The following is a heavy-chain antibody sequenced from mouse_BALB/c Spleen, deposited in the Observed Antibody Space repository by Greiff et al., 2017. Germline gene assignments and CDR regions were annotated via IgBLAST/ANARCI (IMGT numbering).Heavy chain of an antibody. CDR2: INPSNGGT. J-gene: IGHJ3*01. CDR1: GYTFTSYY. CDR3: TRSGFYYGTAWFAY. Sequence: QVQLQQSGAELVKPGASVKLSCKASGYTFTSYYMYWVKQRPGQGLEWIGEINPSNGGTNFNEKFKSKATLTVDKSSSTAYMQLSSLTSEDSAVYYCTRSGFYYGTAWFAYWGQGTLVTVSA. V-gene: IGHV1S81*02. D-gene: IGHD1-1*01.